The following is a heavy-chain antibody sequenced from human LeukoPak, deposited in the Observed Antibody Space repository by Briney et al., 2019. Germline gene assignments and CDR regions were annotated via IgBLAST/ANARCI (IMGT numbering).Heavy chain of an antibody. J-gene: IGHJ4*02. CDR1: GGSISSYY. Sequence: SETLSLTCTVSGGSISSYYWSWIRQPPGKGLEWIGSMYYSGKSYYNPSLKSRVTISVDKSKNQFSLKLSSVTAADTAVYYCARAPDYWGQGTLVTVSS. CDR3: ARAPDY. CDR2: MYYSGKS. V-gene: IGHV4-59*12.